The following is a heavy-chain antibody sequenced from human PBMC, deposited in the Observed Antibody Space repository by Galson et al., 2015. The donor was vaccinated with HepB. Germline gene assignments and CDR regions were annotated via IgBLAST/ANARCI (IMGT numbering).Heavy chain of an antibody. CDR1: GFTFNSYS. CDR3: AREYCGRDCYGMDV. J-gene: IGHJ6*02. Sequence: SLRLSCAASGFTFNSYSMSWVRQAPGKGLEWVSFIGKTGFTIYYADSVKGRFTISRDNAKNSLYLQMNSLRGGDSAVYYCAREYCGRDCYGMDVWGHGTTVTVSS. V-gene: IGHV3-48*01. CDR2: IGKTGFTI. D-gene: IGHD2-21*01.